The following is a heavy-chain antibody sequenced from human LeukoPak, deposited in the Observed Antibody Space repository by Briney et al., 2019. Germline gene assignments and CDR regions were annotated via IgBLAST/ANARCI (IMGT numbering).Heavy chain of an antibody. CDR3: AKAMVDCSSTSCYLVQGIYGMDV. CDR1: GFTFSSYA. Sequence: GGSLRLSCAASGFTFSSYAMSWVRQAPGKGLEWVSAISGSGGSTYYADSVKGRFTISRDNSKNTLYLQMNSLRDEDTAVYYCAKAMVDCSSTSCYLVQGIYGMDVWGQGTTVTVSS. J-gene: IGHJ6*02. D-gene: IGHD2-2*01. CDR2: ISGSGGST. V-gene: IGHV3-23*01.